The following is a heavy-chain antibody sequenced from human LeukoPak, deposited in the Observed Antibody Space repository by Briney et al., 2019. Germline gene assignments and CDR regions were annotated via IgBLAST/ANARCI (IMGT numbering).Heavy chain of an antibody. CDR2: MYTSGTT. D-gene: IGHD6-13*01. CDR1: GDSISSGSYY. J-gene: IGHJ5*02. V-gene: IGHV4-61*02. CDR3: ARMWSTATSGWNWFDP. Sequence: SQTLSLTCTVSGDSISSGSYYWSWIRQPAGKGLEWIGRMYTSGTTNYNPSLESRVTISIDTSKNQFSLKLSSVTAADTAVYYCARMWSTATSGWNWFDPWGQGTLVTVSS.